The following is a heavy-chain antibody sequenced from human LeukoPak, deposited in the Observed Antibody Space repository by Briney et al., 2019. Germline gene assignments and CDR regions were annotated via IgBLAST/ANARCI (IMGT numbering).Heavy chain of an antibody. CDR1: GYTFTSYD. Sequence: ASVKVSCKASGYTFTSYDINWVRQATGQGLEWMGWMNPNSGNTGYAQKFQGGVTMTRNTSISTAYMELSSLRSEDTAVYYCISSTGDFWSGYYIGAFDIWGQGTMVTVSS. V-gene: IGHV1-8*01. CDR3: ISSTGDFWSGYYIGAFDI. CDR2: MNPNSGNT. J-gene: IGHJ3*02. D-gene: IGHD3-3*01.